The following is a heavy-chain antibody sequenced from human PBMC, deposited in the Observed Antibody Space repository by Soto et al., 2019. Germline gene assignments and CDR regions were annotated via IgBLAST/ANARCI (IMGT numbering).Heavy chain of an antibody. Sequence: SVKVSCKASGFTFINSAVQWVRQARGQRLEWIGWIVVGSGNTNSAQKFQERVTITRDLSTSTAYMELSSLRSEDTAVYYCAASYYYDSSGYYAYYIDYWSKGALVTVSS. J-gene: IGHJ4*02. CDR2: IVVGSGNT. D-gene: IGHD3-22*01. CDR1: GFTFINSA. V-gene: IGHV1-58*01. CDR3: AASYYYDSSGYYAYYIDY.